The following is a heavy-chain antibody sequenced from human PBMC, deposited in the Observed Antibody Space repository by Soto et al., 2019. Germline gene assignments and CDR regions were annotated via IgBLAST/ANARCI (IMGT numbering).Heavy chain of an antibody. CDR3: ASVIRPAALVSWFDP. D-gene: IGHD2-2*01. J-gene: IGHJ5*02. V-gene: IGHV4-61*01. Sequence: QVQLQESGPGLVKPSETLSLTCTVSGGSVNSGSYYWSWIRQPPGKVLEWIGYIYYSGSTNYNPSLKSRVTISIDTSKNQFSLNLSSVTAADTAVYYCASVIRPAALVSWFDPWGQGTLVTVSS. CDR1: GGSVNSGSYY. CDR2: IYYSGST.